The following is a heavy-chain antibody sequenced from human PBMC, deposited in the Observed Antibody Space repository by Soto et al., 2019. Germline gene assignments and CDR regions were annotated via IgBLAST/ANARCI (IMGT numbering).Heavy chain of an antibody. CDR1: GFVFSTYS. D-gene: IGHD6-19*01. V-gene: IGHV3-48*02. CDR3: ANQKIRFSVAGTLYGLGV. CDR2: ISSTSGTI. J-gene: IGHJ6*02. Sequence: PGGSLRLSCEASGFVFSTYSMNWVRRAPGKGLEWISYISSTSGTIYYADSVKGRFTIFRDNAKNSLFLQMNGLRDDDTAVYYCANQKIRFSVAGTLYGLGVWGQGTTVTVSS.